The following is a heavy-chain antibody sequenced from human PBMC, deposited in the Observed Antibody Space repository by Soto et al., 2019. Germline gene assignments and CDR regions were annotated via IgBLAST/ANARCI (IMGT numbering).Heavy chain of an antibody. CDR1: AYSLIRGHYY. CDR3: AREAWLPWFDP. D-gene: IGHD3-10*01. J-gene: IGHJ5*02. Sequence: SETLSLTSTVSAYSLIRGHYYWNLIRQSPGKGLQWIGNIYYSGSTDYSPSLRSRVFISMDTSKNQFSLRLSSVTAADTAVYYCAREAWLPWFDPWGQGTLVTAPQ. V-gene: IGHV4-30-4*01. CDR2: IYYSGST.